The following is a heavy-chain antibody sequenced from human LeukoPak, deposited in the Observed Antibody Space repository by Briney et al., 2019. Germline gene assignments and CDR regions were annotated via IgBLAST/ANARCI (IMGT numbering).Heavy chain of an antibody. J-gene: IGHJ4*02. CDR3: ARDDYYDSANRVDY. V-gene: IGHV3-23*01. CDR2: ISGSGGST. D-gene: IGHD3-22*01. Sequence: PGGSLRLSCAASGFTFSSYAMSWVRQAPGKGLEWVSAISGSGGSTYYADSVKGRFTISRDNAKNSLYLQMNSLRAEDTAVYYCARDDYYDSANRVDYWGQGTLVTVSS. CDR1: GFTFSSYA.